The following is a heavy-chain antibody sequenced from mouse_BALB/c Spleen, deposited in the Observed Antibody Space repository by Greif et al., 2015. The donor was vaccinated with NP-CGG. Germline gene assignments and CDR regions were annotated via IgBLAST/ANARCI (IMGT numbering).Heavy chain of an antibody. V-gene: IGHV2-2*02. CDR3: ARDGNYVRYAMDY. Sequence: VQLVESGPGLVQPSQSLSITCTVSGFSLTSYGVHWVRQSPGKGLEWLGVIWSGGSTDYNAAFISRLSISKDNSKSXVFFKMNSLQANDTAIYYCARDGNYVRYAMDYWGQGTSVTVSS. J-gene: IGHJ4*01. CDR2: IWSGGST. D-gene: IGHD2-1*01. CDR1: GFSLTSYG.